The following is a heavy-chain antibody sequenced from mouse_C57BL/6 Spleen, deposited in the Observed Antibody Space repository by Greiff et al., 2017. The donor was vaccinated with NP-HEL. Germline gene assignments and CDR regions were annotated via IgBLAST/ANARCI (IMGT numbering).Heavy chain of an antibody. J-gene: IGHJ4*01. CDR2: ISSGSSTI. Sequence: EVMLVESGGGLVKPGGSLKLSCAASGFTFSDYGMHWVRQAPEKGLEWVAYISSGSSTIYYADTVKGRFTISRDNAKNTLFLQMTSLRSEDTAMYYCARTGLHAMDYWGQGTSVTVSS. CDR1: GFTFSDYG. V-gene: IGHV5-17*01. D-gene: IGHD2-13*01. CDR3: ARTGLHAMDY.